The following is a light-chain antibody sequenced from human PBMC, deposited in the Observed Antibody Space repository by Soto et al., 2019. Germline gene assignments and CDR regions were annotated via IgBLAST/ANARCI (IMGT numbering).Light chain of an antibody. V-gene: IGKV3-11*01. CDR1: ESVSTN. J-gene: IGKJ5*01. CDR2: GAS. Sequence: EIVMTHSPATLSLSPCERATLSFRASESVSTNLAWYQQKAGQAPRLLIYGASTRATGIPARFSGSGSGTDFTLTISSLEPEDFAVYYCQQRSNWPLSFGPGTRLEIK. CDR3: QQRSNWPLS.